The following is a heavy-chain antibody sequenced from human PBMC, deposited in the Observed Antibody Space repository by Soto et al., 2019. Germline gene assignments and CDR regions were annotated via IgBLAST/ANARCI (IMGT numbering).Heavy chain of an antibody. J-gene: IGHJ4*02. CDR3: ARGVTTVTTFDY. D-gene: IGHD4-17*01. CDR1: GGSISSGGYS. Sequence: SETLSLTCAVAGGSISSGGYSCNWIRQPPGKGLEWIGYIYHSGSTYYNPSLKSRVTISVDRSKNQFSLKLSSVTAADTAVYYCARGVTTVTTFDYWGQGTLVTVSS. CDR2: IYHSGST. V-gene: IGHV4-30-2*01.